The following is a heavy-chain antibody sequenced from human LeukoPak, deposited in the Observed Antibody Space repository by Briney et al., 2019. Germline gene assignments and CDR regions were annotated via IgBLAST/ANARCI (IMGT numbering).Heavy chain of an antibody. D-gene: IGHD2-2*01. CDR1: GFSFSGHW. CDR2: ISPTGSTA. J-gene: IGHJ6*02. V-gene: IGHV3-74*01. CDR3: ARDRSYCSSTSCSGYYYGMDV. Sequence: GGSLRLSCTASGFSFSGHWMHWARQLPGKGLVWVSRISPTGSTASYADSVKGRFTVSRDNAKNTLYLQVNNLRAEDTAVYYCARDRSYCSSTSCSGYYYGMDVWGQGTTVTVSS.